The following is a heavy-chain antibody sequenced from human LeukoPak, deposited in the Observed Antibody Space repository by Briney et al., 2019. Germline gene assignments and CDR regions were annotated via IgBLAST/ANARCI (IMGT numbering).Heavy chain of an antibody. Sequence: PSDSLSLTCAVSGYSINSGYSWAWLRQRPGKGLEWIGKMYYSGYAYYDPSLKSRVTISLDASKNQFSLRLSSVTAADTAVYYCARNSSLTTLKGGWFDPWGQGTLVTVSS. CDR3: ARNSSLTTLKGGWFDP. J-gene: IGHJ5*02. CDR1: GYSINSGYS. V-gene: IGHV4-38-2*01. D-gene: IGHD4-11*01. CDR2: MYYSGYA.